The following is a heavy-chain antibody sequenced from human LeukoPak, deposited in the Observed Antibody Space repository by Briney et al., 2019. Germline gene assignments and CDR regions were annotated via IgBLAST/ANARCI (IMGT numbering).Heavy chain of an antibody. J-gene: IGHJ4*02. Sequence: ASVKVSCKASGGTFSSYAMHWVRQAPGQRLEWMGWINAGNGNTKYSQKFQGRVTITRDTSASTAYMELSSLRSEDTAVYYCGRELAAGTDYWGQGTLVTVSS. CDR1: GGTFSSYA. V-gene: IGHV1-3*01. CDR2: INAGNGNT. CDR3: GRELAAGTDY. D-gene: IGHD6-13*01.